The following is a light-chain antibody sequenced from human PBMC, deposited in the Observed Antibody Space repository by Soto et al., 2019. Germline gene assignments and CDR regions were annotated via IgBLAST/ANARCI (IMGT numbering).Light chain of an antibody. V-gene: IGKV1-5*01. CDR2: DVS. CDR1: QSIDSS. CDR3: QQYRTYPLT. J-gene: IGKJ4*01. Sequence: QLTQSPSSRSVSVGDRVTITCRASQSIDSSLAWYQEKPGKAANILIYDVSTLESGVPSRFSTSGSGTQFTFTISSLQPDYFASYYCQQYRTYPLTFGGGTRVEIK.